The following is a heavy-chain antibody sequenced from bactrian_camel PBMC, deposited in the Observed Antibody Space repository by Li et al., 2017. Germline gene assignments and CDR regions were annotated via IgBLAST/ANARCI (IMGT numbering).Heavy chain of an antibody. J-gene: IGHJ4*01. D-gene: IGHD1*01. CDR2: IDASSGTT. CDR1: RAYAYETRC. Sequence: HVQLVESGGGSVQAGGSLRLSCAASRAYAYETRCMGWFRQAPGKEREGVGHIDASSGTTYYADSVKGRFTISQDDTKSSVYLEMTMLEPEDTAIYYCAAGFSGLLKAWETLSRWSYWGQGTQVTVS. V-gene: IGHV3S63*01. CDR3: AAGFSGLLKAWETLSRWSY.